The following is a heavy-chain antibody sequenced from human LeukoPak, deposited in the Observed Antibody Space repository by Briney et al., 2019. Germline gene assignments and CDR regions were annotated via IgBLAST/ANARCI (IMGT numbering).Heavy chain of an antibody. J-gene: IGHJ4*02. D-gene: IGHD7-27*01. CDR2: IYYSGST. V-gene: IGHV4-59*01. Sequence: SETLSLTCTVSGGSISIDYWSWIRQPPGKGLEWIGDIYYSGSTNYNPSLKSRVTISVDTSKNQFSLKLYSVTAADTAVYYCATRKLGNDYWGQGTLVTVSS. CDR3: ATRKLGNDY. CDR1: GGSISIDY.